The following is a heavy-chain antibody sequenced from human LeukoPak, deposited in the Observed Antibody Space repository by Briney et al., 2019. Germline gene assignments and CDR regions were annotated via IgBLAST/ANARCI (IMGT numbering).Heavy chain of an antibody. CDR1: GGSISSSSYY. Sequence: SETLSLTCTVSGGSISSSSYYWGWIRQPPGKGLEWIGSIYYSGSTYYNPSLKSRVTISVDTSKNQFSLKLSSVTAADTAVYYCARSYCSGGSCYGAYYYYYYYMDVWGKGTTVTVSS. CDR3: ARSYCSGGSCYGAYYYYYYYMDV. CDR2: IYYSGST. V-gene: IGHV4-39*07. D-gene: IGHD2-15*01. J-gene: IGHJ6*03.